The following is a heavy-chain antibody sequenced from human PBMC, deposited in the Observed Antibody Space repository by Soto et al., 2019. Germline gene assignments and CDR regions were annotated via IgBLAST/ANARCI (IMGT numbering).Heavy chain of an antibody. V-gene: IGHV4-39*01. CDR2: IYYSGST. J-gene: IGHJ6*02. D-gene: IGHD2-8*01. CDR1: DGSIRSTSYY. Sequence: SETLSLTCTVSDGSIRSTSYYWDWIRQPPGKGLEWIGTIYYSGSTYYNPSLKSRVTISVDTSKNQFSLKLSSVTAADTAVYYCARRYCTNGVCYTPQYYYYGMDVWGQGTTVTVSS. CDR3: ARRYCTNGVCYTPQYYYYGMDV.